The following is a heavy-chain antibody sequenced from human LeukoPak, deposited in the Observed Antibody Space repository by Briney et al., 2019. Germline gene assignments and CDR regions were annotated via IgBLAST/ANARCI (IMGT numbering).Heavy chain of an antibody. J-gene: IGHJ4*02. CDR1: GGSISSSSYY. CDR3: ARDVSGSFDY. Sequence: PSETLSLTCTVSGGSISSSSYYWGWIRQPPGKRLEWIGSTYYSGSTYYNPSLKSRVTISVDTSKNQFSLKLSSVTAADTAVYYCARDVSGSFDYWGQGTLVTVSS. D-gene: IGHD5-12*01. V-gene: IGHV4-39*07. CDR2: TYYSGST.